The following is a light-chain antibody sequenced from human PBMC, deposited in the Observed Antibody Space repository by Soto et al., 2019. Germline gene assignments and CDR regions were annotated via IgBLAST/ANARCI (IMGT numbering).Light chain of an antibody. CDR1: SSDVGDYNY. Sequence: QSALTQPASVSGSPGQSITLSCTGASSDVGDYNYVSWYQQHPGKAPKLMIYDVSNRPSGVSNRFSGSKSGNTASLTISGLQAEDEADYYCSSYTRSSTLVVFGGGTKVTVL. V-gene: IGLV2-14*01. J-gene: IGLJ2*01. CDR2: DVS. CDR3: SSYTRSSTLVV.